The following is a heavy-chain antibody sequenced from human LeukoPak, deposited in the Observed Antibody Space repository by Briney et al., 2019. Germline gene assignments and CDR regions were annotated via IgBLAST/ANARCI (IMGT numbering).Heavy chain of an antibody. CDR1: GGSISGSY. CDR2: IYSSGST. CDR3: ARGFCSGGSCYLFDS. V-gene: IGHV4-4*07. Sequence: SETLSLTCTVSGGSISGSYWSWIRQPAGKGLEWIGRIYSSGSTNYNPSLKSRVTMSVDTSKNQVSLKLNSVTAADTAVYYCARGFCSGGSCYLFDSWGQGTLVPVSS. J-gene: IGHJ4*02. D-gene: IGHD2-15*01.